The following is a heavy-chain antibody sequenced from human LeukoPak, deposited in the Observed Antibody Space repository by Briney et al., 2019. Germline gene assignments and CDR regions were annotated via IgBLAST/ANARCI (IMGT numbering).Heavy chain of an antibody. D-gene: IGHD4-17*01. CDR1: GGSISSGGYY. V-gene: IGHV4-30-4*01. CDR2: IYYSGST. Sequence: SETLSLTCTVSGGSISSGGYYWSWIRQPPGKGLEWIGYIYYSGSTYYNPSLKSRVTISVDTSKNQFSLKLSSVTAADTAVYYCAREKTVTGAYYFDYWGQGTLVTVSS. CDR3: AREKTVTGAYYFDY. J-gene: IGHJ4*02.